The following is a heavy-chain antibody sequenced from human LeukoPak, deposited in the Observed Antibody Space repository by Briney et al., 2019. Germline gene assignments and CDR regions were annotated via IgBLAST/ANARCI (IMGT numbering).Heavy chain of an antibody. CDR2: IYSGGST. Sequence: GGSLRLSCAASEFSVGSNYMTWVRQAPGKGLEWVSLIYSGGSTYYADSVKGRFTISRDNSKNTLYLQMNSLRAEDTAVYYCARDLGGGSFSGYLDYWGQGTLVTVSS. J-gene: IGHJ4*02. CDR3: ARDLGGGSFSGYLDY. CDR1: EFSVGSNY. V-gene: IGHV3-66*01. D-gene: IGHD2-15*01.